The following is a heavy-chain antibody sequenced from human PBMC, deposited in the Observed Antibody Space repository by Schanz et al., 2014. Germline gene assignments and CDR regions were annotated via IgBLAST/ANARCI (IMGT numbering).Heavy chain of an antibody. V-gene: IGHV3-23*04. CDR1: GFDFNSYS. J-gene: IGHJ4*02. CDR2: ISHSGGSK. D-gene: IGHD1-1*01. CDR3: ARAHGNNWYGKGLDY. Sequence: EVRLVESGGGLVQPGGSLRLSCEASGFDFNSYSMNWVRQVPGKGLEWVSSISHSGGSKYYADSVKGRFTISRDNSENTLYLQMNSLSADDTAVYFCARAHGNNWYGKGLDYWGQGTQVTVSS.